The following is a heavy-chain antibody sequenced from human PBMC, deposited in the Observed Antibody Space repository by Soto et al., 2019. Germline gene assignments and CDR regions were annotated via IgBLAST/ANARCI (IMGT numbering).Heavy chain of an antibody. CDR2: INHSGST. Sequence: PSETLSLTCAVYGGSFSGYYCSWIRQPPGKGLEWIGEINHSGSTNYNPSLKSRVTISVDTSKNQFSLKLSSVTAADTAVYYCASRAGVVYNWFDPWGQGTLVTVSS. CDR1: GGSFSGYY. J-gene: IGHJ5*02. CDR3: ASRAGVVYNWFDP. D-gene: IGHD3-3*01. V-gene: IGHV4-34*01.